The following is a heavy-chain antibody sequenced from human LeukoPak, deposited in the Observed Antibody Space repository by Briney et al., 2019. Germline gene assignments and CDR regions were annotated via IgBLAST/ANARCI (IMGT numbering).Heavy chain of an antibody. J-gene: IGHJ5*02. D-gene: IGHD2-21*01. CDR2: ISTSGDNT. CDR3: AKLTIEGNIVLAP. CDR1: GFTFTNYA. V-gene: IGHV3-23*01. Sequence: GGSLRLSCAASGFTFTNYAMSWVRQAPGKGLEWVSTISTSGDNTYYADSVKGRFTISRDTSKNTLYLQMNSLRADDTAVYYCAKLTIEGNIVLAPWDQGTLVTVSS.